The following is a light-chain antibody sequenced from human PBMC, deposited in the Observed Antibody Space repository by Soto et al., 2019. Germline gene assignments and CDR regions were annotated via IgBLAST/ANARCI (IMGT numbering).Light chain of an antibody. V-gene: IGKV1-5*03. J-gene: IGKJ3*01. CDR1: QSISGW. CDR3: QQYDSLVT. Sequence: DIQMTQSPSTLSASVGDRVTITCRASQSISGWLAWYQQKPGKAPKLLIYKASSLESGVPSRFSGSGSGTEFTLTISSLQPDDFATSYCQQYDSLVTFGPGTKVDIK. CDR2: KAS.